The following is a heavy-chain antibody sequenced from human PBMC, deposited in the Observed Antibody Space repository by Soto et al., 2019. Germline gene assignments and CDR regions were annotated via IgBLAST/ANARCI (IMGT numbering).Heavy chain of an antibody. V-gene: IGHV1-18*01. D-gene: IGHD1-7*01. Sequence: QVQLVQSGAEVKKPGASVKVSCKASGYIFISYGISWVRQAPGQGLEWMGWISAHNGNTNYAQTLQGRVTMTTDTSTSTAYMEVRSLRSDDKAVYYCARQDWNYTWFDPWGQGTLVTVSS. J-gene: IGHJ5*02. CDR2: ISAHNGNT. CDR3: ARQDWNYTWFDP. CDR1: GYIFISYG.